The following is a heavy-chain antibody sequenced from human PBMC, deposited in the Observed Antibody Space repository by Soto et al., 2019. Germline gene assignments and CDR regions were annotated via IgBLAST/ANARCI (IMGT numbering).Heavy chain of an antibody. V-gene: IGHV3-30*04. D-gene: IGHD2-8*01. CDR2: ISYDGRNE. Sequence: VKLVESGGGVVQPGRSLRLSCAASGFSFSSYAMHWVRQAPGKGLEWLSFISYDGRNEYYADSVKGRFTVSRDSSENTLYLQINTLKPEDTAVYYCARDGCPNGVCFNDYWGQGTLVTVSP. J-gene: IGHJ4*02. CDR3: ARDGCPNGVCFNDY. CDR1: GFSFSSYA.